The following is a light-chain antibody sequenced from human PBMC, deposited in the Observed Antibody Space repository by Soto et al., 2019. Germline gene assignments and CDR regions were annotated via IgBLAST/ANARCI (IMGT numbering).Light chain of an antibody. J-gene: IGLJ1*01. V-gene: IGLV2-14*01. Sequence: QSALTQPASVSGSPGQSITISCTGTSSDVGRYNYVSWYQQHPGKAPKLMIHDVSNRPSGVSDRFSGSKSGNTASLTISGLQAEDEVDYYCSSYTSSSTLYAFGTGTKLTVL. CDR1: SSDVGRYNY. CDR3: SSYTSSSTLYA. CDR2: DVS.